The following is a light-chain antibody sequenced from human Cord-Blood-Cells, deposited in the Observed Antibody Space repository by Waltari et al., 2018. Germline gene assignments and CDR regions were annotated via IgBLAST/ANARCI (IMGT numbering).Light chain of an antibody. Sequence: EIVLPQSPGTLSLSPGERATLSCRASQSVSSSYLAWYQQKPGQAPRLLNYGASSRATGIPDRFSGSGSGTDFTLTISRLEPEDFAVYYCQQYGISPLTFGGGTKVEIK. J-gene: IGKJ4*01. CDR2: GAS. CDR3: QQYGISPLT. CDR1: QSVSSSY. V-gene: IGKV3-20*01.